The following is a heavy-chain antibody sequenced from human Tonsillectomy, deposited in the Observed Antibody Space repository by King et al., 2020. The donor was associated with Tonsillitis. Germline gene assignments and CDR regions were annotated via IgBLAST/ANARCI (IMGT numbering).Heavy chain of an antibody. CDR2: ISGSGGST. J-gene: IGHJ4*02. V-gene: IGHV3-23*04. CDR3: AKGVDIVATGQGWFVY. Sequence: DVQLVESGGGLVQPGGSLRLSCAASGFTFSSNAMNWVRQAPGKGLKWVSAISGSGGSTYYADSVKGRFTISRDNSKNTLFLQMNSLRAEDTAVYYCAKGVDIVATGQGWFVYWGQGTLVTVSS. D-gene: IGHD5-12*01. CDR1: GFTFSSNA.